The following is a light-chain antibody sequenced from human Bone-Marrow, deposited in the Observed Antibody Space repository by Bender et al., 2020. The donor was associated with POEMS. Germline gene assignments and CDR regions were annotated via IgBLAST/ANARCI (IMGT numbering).Light chain of an antibody. Sequence: QSALTQPASVSGSPGQSITISCTGTSSDIGFSDHVSWYQQYPGKVPKLIIFDVTNRPSGVSNRFSGSKSGSTASLTISGLQTDDESDYYCSSYTRRSSLWVFGGGTKLTVL. V-gene: IGLV2-14*03. J-gene: IGLJ3*02. CDR2: DVT. CDR3: SSYTRRSSLWV. CDR1: SSDIGFSDH.